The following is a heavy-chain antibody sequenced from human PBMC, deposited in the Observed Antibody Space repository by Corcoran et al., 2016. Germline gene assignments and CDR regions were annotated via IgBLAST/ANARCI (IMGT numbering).Heavy chain of an antibody. Sequence: EVQLVESGGGLVQRGGSLRLSCAASGFTSSSHSMNWVRRAPWKGLEWILYISGSGGTIYYADSVKVRFTIPRDNATNSLFLQMNTLRDEDTAVYYCARDQDGGTSSAYFDYCMDVWCQGTTVTGSS. CDR2: ISGSGGTI. CDR3: ARDQDGGTSSAYFDYCMDV. J-gene: IGHJ6*02. V-gene: IGHV3-48*02. CDR1: GFTSSSHS. D-gene: IGHD2-2*01.